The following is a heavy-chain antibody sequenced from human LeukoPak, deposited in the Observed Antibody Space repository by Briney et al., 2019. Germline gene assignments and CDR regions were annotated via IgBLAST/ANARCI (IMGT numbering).Heavy chain of an antibody. J-gene: IGHJ5*02. D-gene: IGHD2-15*01. Sequence: GASVKVSCKASGYTFTGYYMHWVRQAPGQGLELMGWINPNSGGTNYAQKFQGRVTMTRDTSISTAYMELSRLRSDDTAVYYCARDRIRIVVVVAASRWFDPWGQGTLVTVSS. V-gene: IGHV1-2*02. CDR1: GYTFTGYY. CDR3: ARDRIRIVVVVAASRWFDP. CDR2: INPNSGGT.